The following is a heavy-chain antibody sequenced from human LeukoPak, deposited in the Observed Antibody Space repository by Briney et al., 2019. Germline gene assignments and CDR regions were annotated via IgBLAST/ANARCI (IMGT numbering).Heavy chain of an antibody. V-gene: IGHV4-59*11. CDR1: GDSISSQY. J-gene: IGHJ4*02. D-gene: IGHD2-2*01. CDR3: ARGPADSQDYFDY. Sequence: SETLSLKCTASGDSISSQYWSWLRQPPGKGLEWIAFFNYNGDSGGTKYNPSLKRRVTISMDTSKNRFSLRLRSMTSADSAVYFCARGPADSQDYFDYWGPGILVTVSS. CDR2: FNYNGDSGGT.